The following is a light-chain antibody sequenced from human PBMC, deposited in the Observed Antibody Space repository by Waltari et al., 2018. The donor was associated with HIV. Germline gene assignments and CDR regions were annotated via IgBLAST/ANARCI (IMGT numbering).Light chain of an antibody. Sequence: EVVLTQSPLTLSVSPGDRVTLSCRARESVGNNIAWYQQKPGQAPSLVSYGGSTRATGLPVRFSGIGSGTDFTLTISSLKSEDIAVYFCQQYRDWPRYTFGQGTKLDIK. CDR2: GGS. V-gene: IGKV3-15*01. CDR1: ESVGNN. J-gene: IGKJ2*01. CDR3: QQYRDWPRYT.